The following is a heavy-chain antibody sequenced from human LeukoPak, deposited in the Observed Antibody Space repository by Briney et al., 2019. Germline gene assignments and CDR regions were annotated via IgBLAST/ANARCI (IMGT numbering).Heavy chain of an antibody. CDR1: GFTFSSYE. V-gene: IGHV3-23*01. CDR3: ARSSGSYPDY. J-gene: IGHJ4*02. Sequence: GGSLRLSCAASGFTFSSYEMNWVRQAPGMGLEWVSAISGSADITQYADSVKGRFTISRDNSKNTLYLQTNTLRADDTAVYYCARSSGSYPDYWGQGTLVTVSS. CDR2: ISGSADIT. D-gene: IGHD1-26*01.